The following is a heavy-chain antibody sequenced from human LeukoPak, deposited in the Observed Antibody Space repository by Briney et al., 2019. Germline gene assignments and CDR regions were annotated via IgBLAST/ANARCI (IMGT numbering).Heavy chain of an antibody. Sequence: GASVKVSCKASGGTFSSYAISWVRQAPGQGLEWMGGIIPIFSTANYAQKFQGRVTITTDESTRTAYMELSSLRSEDTAVYYCARAPGVVAPFDYWGQGTLVTVSS. D-gene: IGHD2-2*01. CDR3: ARAPGVVAPFDY. CDR2: IIPIFSTA. J-gene: IGHJ4*02. CDR1: GGTFSSYA. V-gene: IGHV1-69*05.